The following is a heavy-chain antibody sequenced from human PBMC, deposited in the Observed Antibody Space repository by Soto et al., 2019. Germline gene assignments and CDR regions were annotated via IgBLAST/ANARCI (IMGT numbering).Heavy chain of an antibody. D-gene: IGHD1-26*01. J-gene: IGHJ4*02. V-gene: IGHV3-30*18. CDR3: AKDDSYSGTYFNDY. CDR2: ISYDGSKK. Sequence: QVQLVESGGGVVQPGRSLRLSCAASGFAFDIYAMHWVRHAPGKGLEWVAIISYDGSKKYYADSVRGRFTISRDNSKNTLDLQMNSLRADDTAVYYCAKDDSYSGTYFNDYWGQGTLVTVSS. CDR1: GFAFDIYA.